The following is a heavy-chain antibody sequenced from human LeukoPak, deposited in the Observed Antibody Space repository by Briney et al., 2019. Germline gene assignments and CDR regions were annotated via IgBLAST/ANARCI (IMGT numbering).Heavy chain of an antibody. V-gene: IGHV3-7*01. CDR1: GFTFSSYA. J-gene: IGHJ4*02. CDR2: IKQDGGAK. CDR3: ARERVTTTSFDY. Sequence: GGSLRLSCAASGFTFSSYAMHWLRQAPGKGLEWVANIKQDGGAKNYVDSVKGRFTISRDNAKNSLYLQMNNLRVEDTAVYYCARERVTTTSFDYWGQGVLVTVSS. D-gene: IGHD2/OR15-2a*01.